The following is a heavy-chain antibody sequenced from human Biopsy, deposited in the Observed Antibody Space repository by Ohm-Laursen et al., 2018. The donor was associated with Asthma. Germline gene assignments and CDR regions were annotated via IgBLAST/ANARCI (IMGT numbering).Heavy chain of an antibody. J-gene: IGHJ3*02. CDR1: GFTFSDYY. V-gene: IGHV3-11*04. CDR3: ARESGQDYGGFGSFDR. CDR2: INGKSNSI. D-gene: IGHD4-23*01. Sequence: SLRLSCAASGFTFSDYYMSWIRQAPGKGLEWISYINGKSNSIEYADSVKGRFTISRDNAKNSLYLQMNSLRAEDSAVYYCARESGQDYGGFGSFDRWGQGKMVAVSS.